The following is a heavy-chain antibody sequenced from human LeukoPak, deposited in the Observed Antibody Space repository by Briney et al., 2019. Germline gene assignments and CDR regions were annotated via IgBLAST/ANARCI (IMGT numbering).Heavy chain of an antibody. D-gene: IGHD3-22*01. V-gene: IGHV4-31*03. CDR1: GGSISSGGYS. Sequence: SQTLSLTCTVSGGSISSGGYSWSWIRQHPGKGLEWIGYIYYSGSTYYNPSLKSRVTISVDTSKNQFSLKLSSVTAADTAVYYCARVGDSSGYYHFDYWGQGTLVTVSS. J-gene: IGHJ4*02. CDR3: ARVGDSSGYYHFDY. CDR2: IYYSGST.